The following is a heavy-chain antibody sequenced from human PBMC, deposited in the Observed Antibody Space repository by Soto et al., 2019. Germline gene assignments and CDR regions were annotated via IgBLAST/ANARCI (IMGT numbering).Heavy chain of an antibody. J-gene: IGHJ4*02. CDR3: ATPPFPGCINGVCYPCDH. D-gene: IGHD2-8*01. CDR2: INPSGGST. V-gene: IGHV1-46*01. CDR1: GYTFTHYY. Sequence: QVQLVQSGAEVKKPGASVKVSCKTSGYTFTHYYIHWVRQAPGQGLEWMGMINPSGGSTDYAQKFQGRVTMTTETSTTTVYMELSSLRSDDTAVYYCATPPFPGCINGVCYPCDHWGQGTLVTVSS.